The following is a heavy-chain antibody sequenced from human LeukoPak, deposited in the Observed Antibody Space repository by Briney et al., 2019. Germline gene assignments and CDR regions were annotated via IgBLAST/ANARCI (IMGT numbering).Heavy chain of an antibody. CDR3: AKDKRSRYCSSTSCSDYFDY. CDR1: GFTFSSYA. Sequence: GSLRLSCAASGFTFSSYAMSWVRQAPGKGLEWVSAISGSGGSTYYADSVKGRFTISRDNSKNTLYLQMNSLRAEDTAVYYCAKDKRSRYCSSTSCSDYFDYWGQGTLVTVSS. CDR2: ISGSGGST. D-gene: IGHD2-2*01. V-gene: IGHV3-23*01. J-gene: IGHJ4*02.